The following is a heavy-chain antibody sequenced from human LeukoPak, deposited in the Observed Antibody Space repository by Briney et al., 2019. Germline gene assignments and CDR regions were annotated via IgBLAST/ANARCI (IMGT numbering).Heavy chain of an antibody. D-gene: IGHD2-15*01. CDR3: ARDGGLGYCSGGSCYSSYYYYGMDV. V-gene: IGHV3-48*04. J-gene: IGHJ6*02. CDR2: ISSSGSTI. Sequence: GGSLRLSCAASGFTFSSYWMSWVRQAPGKGLEWVSYISSSGSTIYYADSVKGRFTISRDNAKNSLYLQMNSLRAEDTAVYYCARDGGLGYCSGGSCYSSYYYYGMDVWGQGTTVTASS. CDR1: GFTFSSYW.